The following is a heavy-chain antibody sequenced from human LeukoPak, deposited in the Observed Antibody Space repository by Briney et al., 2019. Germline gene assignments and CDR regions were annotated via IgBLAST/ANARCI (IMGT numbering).Heavy chain of an antibody. V-gene: IGHV4-38-2*01. Sequence: SETLSLTCAVSGYSIRSGDYWGWTRQSPGKGLEWIGSIYHSGSTHYNPSLKSRVTISVDTSKNQFSLMLSSVTAADTAIYYCARNRSVTTTPGFDHWGQGTLVTVSS. CDR2: IYHSGST. CDR3: ARNRSVTTTPGFDH. J-gene: IGHJ4*02. CDR1: GYSIRSGDY. D-gene: IGHD4-17*01.